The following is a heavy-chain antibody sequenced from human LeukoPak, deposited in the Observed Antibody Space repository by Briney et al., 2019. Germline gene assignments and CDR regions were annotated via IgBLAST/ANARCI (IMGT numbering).Heavy chain of an antibody. Sequence: GGSLRLSCAVSGLTFSSYGMHWVRQAPGKGLEWVSAIGGSGVDTYYADSVKGRFTISRDNSKKTLYLQMNSLRAEDMAVYYCAKESGYEYYYYYYMDVWGKGTTVTISS. D-gene: IGHD5-12*01. J-gene: IGHJ6*03. CDR3: AKESGYEYYYYYYMDV. CDR1: GLTFSSYG. CDR2: IGGSGVDT. V-gene: IGHV3-23*01.